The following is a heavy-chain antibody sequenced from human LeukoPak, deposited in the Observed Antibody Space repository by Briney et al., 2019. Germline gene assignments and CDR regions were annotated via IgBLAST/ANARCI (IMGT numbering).Heavy chain of an antibody. J-gene: IGHJ6*03. V-gene: IGHV3-48*04. CDR1: GFTFSSYS. Sequence: GGSLRLSCAASGFTFSSYSMNWVRQAPGKGLEWVSYISSSSSTIYYADSVKGRFTISRDNAKNSLHLQMNSLRAEDTAVYYCAKDEGFGESGLYYYYMDVWGKGTTVTVSS. D-gene: IGHD3-10*01. CDR3: AKDEGFGESGLYYYYMDV. CDR2: ISSSSSTI.